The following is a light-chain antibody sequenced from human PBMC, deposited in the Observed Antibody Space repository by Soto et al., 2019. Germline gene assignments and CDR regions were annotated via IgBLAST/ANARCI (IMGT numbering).Light chain of an antibody. Sequence: DIQMTQSPSSLSASVGDRVTITCRASQSISSYLNWYQQKPGKAPKLLIYAASSLQSGVPSRFSGSGSGTDFTHTISSLQPEDFATYYCEPSDSTLALTCGGGTKVEIK. CDR1: QSISSY. V-gene: IGKV1-39*01. CDR3: EPSDSTLALT. CDR2: AAS. J-gene: IGKJ4*02.